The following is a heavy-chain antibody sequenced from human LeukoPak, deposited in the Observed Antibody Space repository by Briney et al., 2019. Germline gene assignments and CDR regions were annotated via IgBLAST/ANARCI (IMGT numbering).Heavy chain of an antibody. Sequence: ASVKVSCKASGYTFTSYGISWVRQAPGQGLEWMGWISAYNGNTNYAQKLQGRVTTTTDTSTSTAYMELRSLRSDDTAVYYCARSPFYYYDSSGYSTLGDFQHWGQGTLVTVSS. V-gene: IGHV1-18*01. CDR2: ISAYNGNT. J-gene: IGHJ1*01. D-gene: IGHD3-22*01. CDR1: GYTFTSYG. CDR3: ARSPFYYYDSSGYSTLGDFQH.